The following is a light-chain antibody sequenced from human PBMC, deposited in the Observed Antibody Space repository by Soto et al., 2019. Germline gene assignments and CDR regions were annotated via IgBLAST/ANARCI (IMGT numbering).Light chain of an antibody. CDR3: KQYHNWPPLT. CDR2: GAS. CDR1: QNINFN. V-gene: IGKV3D-15*01. J-gene: IGKJ4*01. Sequence: ETMMTQSPATLSAAPGERVTLSCRASQNINFNLAWYQQKPGQAPRVLIYGASSRASGIPDRFSGSGSGTDFTLTISRLEHDDFAFYYCKQYHNWPPLTFGGGTKVDIK.